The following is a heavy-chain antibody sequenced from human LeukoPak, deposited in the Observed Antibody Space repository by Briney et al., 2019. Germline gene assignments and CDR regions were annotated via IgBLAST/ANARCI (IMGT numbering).Heavy chain of an antibody. CDR1: VYTFTSYY. V-gene: IGHV1-46*01. D-gene: IGHD2-2*01. CDR3: ARGGPAASTLFYYYYGMDV. CDR2: INPSGCST. J-gene: IGHJ6*02. Sequence: ASVNVSCKASVYTFTSYYMHWVRQPPGKGLEWMGIINPSGCSTSNAHKFQGRVTMTRDTSTSTVYMELSSLRSEDTAVYYCARGGPAASTLFYYYYGMDVWGQGTTITVSS.